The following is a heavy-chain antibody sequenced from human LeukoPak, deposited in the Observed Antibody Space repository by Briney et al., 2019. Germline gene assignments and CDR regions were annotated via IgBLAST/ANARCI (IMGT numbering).Heavy chain of an antibody. Sequence: GGSLRLSCAASGFTFDDYAMHWVRQAPGKGLEWVSGISWNSGSIGYADSVKGRFTISRDNAKNSLYLQMNSLRAEDTALYYCAKGSWELLGFDYWGQGTLVTVSS. J-gene: IGHJ4*02. D-gene: IGHD1-26*01. CDR1: GFTFDDYA. CDR2: ISWNSGSI. V-gene: IGHV3-9*01. CDR3: AKGSWELLGFDY.